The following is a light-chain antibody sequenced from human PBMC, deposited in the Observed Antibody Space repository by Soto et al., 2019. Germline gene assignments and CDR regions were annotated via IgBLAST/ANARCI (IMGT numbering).Light chain of an antibody. CDR2: VDN. CDR1: SSNIGAGYD. J-gene: IGLJ1*01. V-gene: IGLV1-40*01. Sequence: QSVLTQPPSVSGAPGQRVTISCTGNSSNIGAGYDVHWYQQLPGTAPKLLIYVDNNRPSGVPDRFSGSRSDTSASLAITGLQAEDEGDYYCQSYDSSLSGSFFGTGTKLTVL. CDR3: QSYDSSLSGSF.